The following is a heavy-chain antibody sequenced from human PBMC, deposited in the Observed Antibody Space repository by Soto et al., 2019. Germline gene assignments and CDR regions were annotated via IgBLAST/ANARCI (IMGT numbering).Heavy chain of an antibody. V-gene: IGHV4-30-2*01. Sequence: SLSLTCTVSGDSISSGGYSWSWIRRPPGKGLEWIGYIYHSGGTHYNPSLKSRVTISVDMSKNQFSLNLRSVTAADTAMYYCARDRRDYGANWYDPWGQGTLVTVYS. CDR3: ARDRRDYGANWYDP. CDR2: IYHSGGT. CDR1: GDSISSGGYS. D-gene: IGHD3-16*01. J-gene: IGHJ5*02.